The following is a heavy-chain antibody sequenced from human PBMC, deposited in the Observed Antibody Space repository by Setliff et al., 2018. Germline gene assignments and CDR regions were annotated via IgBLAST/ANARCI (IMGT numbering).Heavy chain of an antibody. D-gene: IGHD7-27*01. Sequence: LSLTCTVSGGSISSHYWTWIRQPAGKGLEWIGRLYTSGITNYNPSLKSRLTMSVDTSKNQFSLHLSSMTAADTAVYYCARQPPLNWAIPFDLWGQGKRVTVSS. CDR1: GGSISSHY. J-gene: IGHJ3*01. CDR3: ARQPPLNWAIPFDL. CDR2: LYTSGIT. V-gene: IGHV4-4*07.